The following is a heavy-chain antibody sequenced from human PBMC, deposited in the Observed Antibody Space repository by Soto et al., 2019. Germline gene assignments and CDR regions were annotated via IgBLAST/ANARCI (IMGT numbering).Heavy chain of an antibody. J-gene: IGHJ4*02. D-gene: IGHD5-12*01. CDR3: ARDPVRGYSGYDYGDY. V-gene: IGHV3-21*01. Sequence: EVQLVESEGGLVKPGGSLRLSCAASGFTFSSYSMNWVRQAPGKGLEWVSSISSSSSYIYYADSVKGRFTISRDNAKNSLYLQMNSLRAEDTAVYYCARDPVRGYSGYDYGDYWGQGTLVTVSS. CDR1: GFTFSSYS. CDR2: ISSSSSYI.